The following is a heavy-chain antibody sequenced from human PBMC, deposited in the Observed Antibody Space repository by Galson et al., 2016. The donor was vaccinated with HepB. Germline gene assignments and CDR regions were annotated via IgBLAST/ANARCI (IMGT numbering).Heavy chain of an antibody. J-gene: IGHJ4*02. CDR1: GYTFTSYY. Sequence: SVKVSCKASGYTFTSYYMHWVRQAPGQGLEWMGIIHPSGGSTTYAQKFQGRVTMTRDTSTSTVYMELSSLRSEDTAVYYCARSSVAVGLSDYWGQGTLVTVSS. CDR2: IHPSGGST. D-gene: IGHD6-19*01. V-gene: IGHV1-46*01. CDR3: ARSSVAVGLSDY.